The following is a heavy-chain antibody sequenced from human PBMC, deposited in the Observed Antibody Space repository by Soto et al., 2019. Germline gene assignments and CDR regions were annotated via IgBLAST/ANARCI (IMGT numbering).Heavy chain of an antibody. Sequence: QLHLQESGPGLLKPSETLSLTCTVSGGSISSSAYYWGWIRQPPGKRLEWIASISYSGSTYYNPSLKSRVTISVDTSKNQFSLKLRSMTAGDTAVYYCARQVEVTYFDYWGQGTLVTVSS. V-gene: IGHV4-39*01. J-gene: IGHJ4*02. CDR1: GGSISSSAYY. CDR3: ARQVEVTYFDY. CDR2: ISYSGST. D-gene: IGHD1-1*01.